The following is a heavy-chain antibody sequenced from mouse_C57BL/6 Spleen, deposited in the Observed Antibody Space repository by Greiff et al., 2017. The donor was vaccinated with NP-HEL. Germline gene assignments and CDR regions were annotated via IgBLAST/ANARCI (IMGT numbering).Heavy chain of an antibody. J-gene: IGHJ4*01. CDR3: ARGRDYGNRYAMDY. CDR1: GYAFSSYW. CDR2: IYPGDGDT. V-gene: IGHV1-80*01. D-gene: IGHD2-1*01. Sequence: QVQLKQSGAELVKPGASVKISCKASGYAFSSYWMNWVKQRPGKGLEWIGQIYPGDGDTNYNGKFKGKATLTADKSSSTAYMQLSSLTSEDSAVYFCARGRDYGNRYAMDYWGQGTSVTVSS.